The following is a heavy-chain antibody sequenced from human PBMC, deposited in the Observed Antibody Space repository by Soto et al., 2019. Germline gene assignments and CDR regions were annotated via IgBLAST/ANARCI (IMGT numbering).Heavy chain of an antibody. Sequence: GGSLRLSCAASGFTFSSYSMNWVRQAPGKGLEWVSSISSSSSYIYYADSVKGRFTISRDNAKNSLYLQMNSLRAEDTAVYYCATDKGLHYNNWFDPWGQGTLVTVSS. CDR1: GFTFSSYS. D-gene: IGHD4-4*01. CDR3: ATDKGLHYNNWFDP. CDR2: ISSSSSYI. V-gene: IGHV3-21*01. J-gene: IGHJ5*02.